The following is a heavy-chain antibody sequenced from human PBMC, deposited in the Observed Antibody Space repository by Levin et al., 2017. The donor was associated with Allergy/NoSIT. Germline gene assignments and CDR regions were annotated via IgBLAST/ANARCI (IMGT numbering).Heavy chain of an antibody. Sequence: GGSLRLSCAASGFTFDDYAMHWVRQAPGKGLEWVSGISWNSGSIVYADSVKGRFTISRDNAKNSLYLQMNSLRTEDTALYYCARDNIGLPDAFDIWGQGTMVIVSS. CDR3: ARDNIGLPDAFDI. V-gene: IGHV3-9*01. CDR1: GFTFDDYA. J-gene: IGHJ3*02. CDR2: ISWNSGSI. D-gene: IGHD3-10*01.